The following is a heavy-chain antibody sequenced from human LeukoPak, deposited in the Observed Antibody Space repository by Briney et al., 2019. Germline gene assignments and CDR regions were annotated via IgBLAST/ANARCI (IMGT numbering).Heavy chain of an antibody. CDR2: ISSSSSYI. Sequence: GGSLRLSCAASGFTFSSYSMNWVRQAPGKGLEWVSSISSSSSYIYYADSVKGRFTISRDNSKNTLYLQMNSLRAEDTAVYYCARSAGEPDSSSWYGDAFDIWGQGTMVTVSS. V-gene: IGHV3-21*01. J-gene: IGHJ3*02. D-gene: IGHD6-13*01. CDR3: ARSAGEPDSSSWYGDAFDI. CDR1: GFTFSSYS.